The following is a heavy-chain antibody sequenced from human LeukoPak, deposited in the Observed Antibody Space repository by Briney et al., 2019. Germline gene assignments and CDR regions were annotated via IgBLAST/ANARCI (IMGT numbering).Heavy chain of an antibody. D-gene: IGHD6-13*01. Sequence: ASVKVSCKASGYTFTGYYMHWVRQAPGQGLEWMGWINPNSGGTNYAQKFQGRVTMTRDTSISTAYMELSRLRSDDTAVYYCARGKGYSRYSDSAYWGQGTLVTVSS. CDR1: GYTFTGYY. CDR3: ARGKGYSRYSDSAY. J-gene: IGHJ4*02. CDR2: INPNSGGT. V-gene: IGHV1-2*02.